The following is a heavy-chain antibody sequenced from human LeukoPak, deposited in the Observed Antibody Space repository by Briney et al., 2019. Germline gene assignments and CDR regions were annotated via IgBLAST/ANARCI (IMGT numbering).Heavy chain of an antibody. CDR3: ARGAYDYGNFDY. J-gene: IGHJ4*02. V-gene: IGHV4-59*13. CDR1: GGSISSYY. Sequence: ASETLSLTCTVSGGSISSYYWSWIRQPPGKGLEWIGYIYYSGSTNYNPSLKSRVTISVDTSKNQFSLKLSSVTAADTAVYYCARGAYDYGNFDYWGQGTLVTVSS. CDR2: IYYSGST. D-gene: IGHD4-17*01.